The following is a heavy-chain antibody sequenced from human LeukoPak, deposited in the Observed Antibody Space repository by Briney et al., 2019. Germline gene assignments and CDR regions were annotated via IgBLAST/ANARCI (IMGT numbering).Heavy chain of an antibody. V-gene: IGHV4-59*01. Sequence: SVTLSLTCAVYVGSFRGYYWSWIRQPPAKGLEGIGYIYYSGSTNYNPSLKRRVTISVDPSKNQFSLKLSSVTAADTAVYYCARYSGGWPYHFDSWGQGILVTVSS. J-gene: IGHJ4*02. CDR2: IYYSGST. CDR3: ARYSGGWPYHFDS. CDR1: VGSFRGYY. D-gene: IGHD6-19*01.